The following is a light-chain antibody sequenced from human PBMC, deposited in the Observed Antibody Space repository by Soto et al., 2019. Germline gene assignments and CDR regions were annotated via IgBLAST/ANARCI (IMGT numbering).Light chain of an antibody. V-gene: IGLV2-14*01. CDR3: SSYTRSITVV. J-gene: IGLJ3*02. CDR1: SSDVGGYNY. Sequence: QSALTQPASVSGSPGQSITISCTGTSSDVGGYNYVSWYQQHPGKAPKLMIFDVSNRPSGVSNRFSGSKSGNTASLTISGLPAEDEADYFCSSYTRSITVVFGGGTKVTVL. CDR2: DVS.